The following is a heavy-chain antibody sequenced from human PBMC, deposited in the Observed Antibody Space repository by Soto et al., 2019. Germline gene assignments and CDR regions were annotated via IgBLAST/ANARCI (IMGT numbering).Heavy chain of an antibody. V-gene: IGHV3-15*01. CDR3: TTDCSGGSCYPGAYYYYYGMDV. Sequence: EVQLVESGGGLVKPGGSLRLSCTASGFSFSYAWMSWVRQAPGKGLEWVGRVKSKTDGGTADYAAPVKGRFTISRADSKTTVYLQINSLKTEDTAVYYCTTDCSGGSCYPGAYYYYYGMDVWGQGTTVTVSS. CDR2: VKSKTDGGTA. J-gene: IGHJ6*02. D-gene: IGHD2-15*01. CDR1: GFSFSYAW.